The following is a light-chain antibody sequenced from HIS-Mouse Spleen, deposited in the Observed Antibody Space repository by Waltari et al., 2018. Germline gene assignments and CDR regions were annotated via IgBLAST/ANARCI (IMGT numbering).Light chain of an antibody. J-gene: IGLJ2*01. V-gene: IGLV3-21*03. CDR3: QVWDSSSDHVV. Sequence: SYVLTQPPSVSVAPGKTARITCGGNNIGSKSVHWYQQKPGQAPVLVVYDDSDRPSGIPGRSSGSNSGNTATLTISRVEAGDEADYYWQVWDSSSDHVVFGGGTKLTVL. CDR2: DDS. CDR1: NIGSKS.